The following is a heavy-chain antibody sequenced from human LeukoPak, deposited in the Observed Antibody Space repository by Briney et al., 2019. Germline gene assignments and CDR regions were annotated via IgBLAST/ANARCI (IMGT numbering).Heavy chain of an antibody. J-gene: IGHJ4*02. CDR1: GGSISSGSYY. CDR3: ARRSWFGGFDY. D-gene: IGHD3-10*01. V-gene: IGHV4-39*07. CDR2: INHSGST. Sequence: SETLSLTCTVSGGSISSGSYYWSWIRQPPGKGLEWIGEINHSGSTNYNPSLKSRVTISVDTSKNQFSLKLSSVTAADTAVYYCARRSWFGGFDYWGQGTLVTVSS.